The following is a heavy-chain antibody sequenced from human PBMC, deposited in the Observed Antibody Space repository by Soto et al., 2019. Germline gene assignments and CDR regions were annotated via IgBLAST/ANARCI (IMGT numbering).Heavy chain of an antibody. CDR2: INHSGST. J-gene: IGHJ6*02. CDR1: GGSFSGYY. V-gene: IGHV4-34*01. CDR3: ARVMGYYYGSGTTYYYYGMDV. Sequence: PSETLSLTCAVYGGSFSGYYWSWIRQPPGKGLEWIGEINHSGSTNYNPSLKSRVTISVDTSKNQFSLKLSSVTAADTAVYYCARVMGYYYGSGTTYYYYGMDVWGQGTTVTVS. D-gene: IGHD3-10*01.